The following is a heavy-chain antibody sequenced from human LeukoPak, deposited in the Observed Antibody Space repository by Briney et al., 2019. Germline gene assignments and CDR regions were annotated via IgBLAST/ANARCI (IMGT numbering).Heavy chain of an antibody. V-gene: IGHV1-69*13. CDR1: GGTFSSYA. J-gene: IGHJ4*02. CDR2: IIPIFGTA. D-gene: IGHD6-13*01. CDR3: ARGPHTSFDSSSWYGVVFL. Sequence: SVKVSCKASGGTFSSYAISWVRQAPGQGLEWMGGIIPIFGTANYAQKFQGRVTITADESTSTAYMELSSPRSEDTAVYYCARGPHTSFDSSSWYGVVFLWGQGTLVTVSS.